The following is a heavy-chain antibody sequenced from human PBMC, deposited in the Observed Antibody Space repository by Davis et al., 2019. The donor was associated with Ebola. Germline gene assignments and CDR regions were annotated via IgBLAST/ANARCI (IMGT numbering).Heavy chain of an antibody. D-gene: IGHD1-1*01. V-gene: IGHV3-23*01. CDR1: GFTFSSYA. Sequence: GSLRLSCAASGFTFSSYAMSWVRQAPGKGLEWVSAISGSGGSTYYADSVKGRFTISRDNSKNTLYLQMNSLRAEDTAVYYCAKDRSATYTPNYFDYWGQGTLVTVSS. J-gene: IGHJ4*02. CDR2: ISGSGGST. CDR3: AKDRSATYTPNYFDY.